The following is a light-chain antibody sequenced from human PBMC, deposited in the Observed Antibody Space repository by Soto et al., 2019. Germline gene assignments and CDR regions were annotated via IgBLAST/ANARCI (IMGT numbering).Light chain of an antibody. Sequence: EIVLTQSPATLSLSPGERATLSCGASQSVSSSYLAWYQQKPGLAPRLLIYDASYRATGIPDRFSGSGSGTDFTLTISRLEPEDFAMYYCQQYVSSPTFGQGTRLEIK. CDR3: QQYVSSPT. CDR1: QSVSSSY. CDR2: DAS. J-gene: IGKJ5*01. V-gene: IGKV3D-20*01.